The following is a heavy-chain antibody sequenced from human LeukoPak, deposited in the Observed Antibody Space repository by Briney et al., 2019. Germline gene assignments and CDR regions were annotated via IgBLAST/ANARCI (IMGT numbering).Heavy chain of an antibody. CDR2: IYHSGST. CDR3: ARYRGLYYYGSGSYVFDY. CDR1: GFIFSSYW. Sequence: PGGSLRLSCAASGFIFSSYWMTWVRQAPGKGLEWIGEIYHSGSTNYNPSLKSRVTISVDKSKNQFSLKLSSVTAADTAVYYCARYRGLYYYGSGSYVFDYWGQGTLVTVSS. D-gene: IGHD3-10*01. J-gene: IGHJ4*02. V-gene: IGHV4-4*02.